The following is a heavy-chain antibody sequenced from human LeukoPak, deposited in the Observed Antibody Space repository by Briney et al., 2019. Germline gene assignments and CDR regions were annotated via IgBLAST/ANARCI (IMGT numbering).Heavy chain of an antibody. CDR2: IGSSSNYK. D-gene: IGHD1-26*01. CDR1: GFAFSSHS. Sequence: GGSLRLSCAASGFAFSSHSINWVRQAPGKGLEWVSSIGSSSNYKYYTDSVKGRFTISRDDAKNSLYLQMNSLRAEDTAVYYCARDRGTTTIIPDAFDIWGQGTMVTVSS. J-gene: IGHJ3*02. CDR3: ARDRGTTTIIPDAFDI. V-gene: IGHV3-21*01.